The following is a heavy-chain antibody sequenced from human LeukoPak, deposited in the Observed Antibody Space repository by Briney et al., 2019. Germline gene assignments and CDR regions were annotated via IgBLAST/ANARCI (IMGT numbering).Heavy chain of an antibody. V-gene: IGHV4-59*08. CDR3: ARRVRGAARWFDP. Sequence: PSETLSLTCTVSGGSISSYYWSWLRQPPGKGLEWFGYIYYSGSTNYNPSLKSRVTISVDTSKNQSSLKLSSVTAADTAVYYCARRVRGAARWFDPWGQGTLVTVSS. D-gene: IGHD3-10*01. CDR1: GGSISSYY. CDR2: IYYSGST. J-gene: IGHJ5*02.